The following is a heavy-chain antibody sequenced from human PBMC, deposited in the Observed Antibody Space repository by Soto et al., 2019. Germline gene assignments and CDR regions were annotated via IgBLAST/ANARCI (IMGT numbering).Heavy chain of an antibody. CDR3: AKDQARIAAAGTRHYGMDV. D-gene: IGHD6-13*01. CDR2: ISYDGSNK. J-gene: IGHJ6*02. V-gene: IGHV3-30*18. CDR1: GFTFSSYG. Sequence: GGSLRLSCAASGFTFSSYGMHWVRQAPGKGPEWVAVISYDGSNKYYADSVKGRFTISRDNSKNTLYLQMNSLRAEDTAVYYCAKDQARIAAAGTRHYGMDVWG.